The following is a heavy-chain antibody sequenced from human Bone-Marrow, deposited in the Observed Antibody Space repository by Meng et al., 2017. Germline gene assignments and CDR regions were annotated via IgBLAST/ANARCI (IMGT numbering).Heavy chain of an antibody. V-gene: IGHV3-33*01. CDR1: GFSFRTHG. D-gene: IGHD1-26*01. J-gene: IGHJ6*02. CDR2: IWYDGSNK. Sequence: GESLKISCAASGFSFRTHGMHWVRQAPGKGLEWVAVIWYDGSNKYYADSVKGRFTISRDNSKNTLYLQMNSLRAEDTAVYYCARENSGSYYYYYGMDVWGQGTTVTVSS. CDR3: ARENSGSYYYYYGMDV.